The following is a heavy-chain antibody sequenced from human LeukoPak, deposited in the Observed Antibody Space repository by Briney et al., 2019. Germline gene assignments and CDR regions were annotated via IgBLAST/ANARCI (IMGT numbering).Heavy chain of an antibody. D-gene: IGHD6-13*01. V-gene: IGHV1-69*06. CDR3: ARDPYSSSWYVGYFQH. Sequence: SVKVSCKASGGTFSSYAISWVRQAPGQGLEWMGGMIPIFGTANYAQKFQGRVTITADKSTSTACMELSSLRSEDTAVYYGARDPYSSSWYVGYFQHWGQGTLVTVSS. J-gene: IGHJ1*01. CDR2: MIPIFGTA. CDR1: GGTFSSYA.